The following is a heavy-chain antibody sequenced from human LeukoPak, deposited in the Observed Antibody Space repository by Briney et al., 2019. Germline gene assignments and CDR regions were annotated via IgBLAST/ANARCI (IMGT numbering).Heavy chain of an antibody. CDR1: GGSISSGSYY. Sequence: PSETLSLTCTVSGGSISSGSYYWSWIRQPAGKGLEWIGRIYTSGSTNYNPSLKSRVTISVDTSKNQFSLKLSSATAADTAVYYCARGSSYDSSGXQYWGQGTLVTVSX. D-gene: IGHD3-22*01. J-gene: IGHJ4*02. CDR2: IYTSGST. V-gene: IGHV4-61*02. CDR3: ARGSSYDSSGXQY.